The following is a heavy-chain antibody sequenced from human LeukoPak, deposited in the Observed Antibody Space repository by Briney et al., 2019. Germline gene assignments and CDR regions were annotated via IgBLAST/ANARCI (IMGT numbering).Heavy chain of an antibody. D-gene: IGHD2-8*01. CDR1: GFTFTNAW. V-gene: IGHV3-15*01. CDR3: TTDRMIYATNWAVSWFDP. CDR2: VKTKGDGGAA. Sequence: PGGSLRLSCVVSGFTFTNAWLTWVRQAPGKGLEWVGRVKTKGDGGAADYAAPVKGRFTISRDDSTKTLYLQMNSLKTEDTAVYYCTTDRMIYATNWAVSWFDPWGQGTLVTVSS. J-gene: IGHJ5*02.